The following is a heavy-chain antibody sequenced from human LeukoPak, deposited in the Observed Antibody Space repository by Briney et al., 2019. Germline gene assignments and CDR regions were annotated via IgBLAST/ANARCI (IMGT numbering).Heavy chain of an antibody. V-gene: IGHV5-51*01. Sequence: GESLKISCKGSGYSFTSYWIGWVRQMPGKGLERMGIIYPGDSDTRYSPSFQGQVTISADKSISTAYLQWSSLKASDTAMYYCATTQQQPNDAFDIWGQGTMVTVSS. CDR2: IYPGDSDT. CDR3: ATTQQQPNDAFDI. J-gene: IGHJ3*02. CDR1: GYSFTSYW. D-gene: IGHD6-13*01.